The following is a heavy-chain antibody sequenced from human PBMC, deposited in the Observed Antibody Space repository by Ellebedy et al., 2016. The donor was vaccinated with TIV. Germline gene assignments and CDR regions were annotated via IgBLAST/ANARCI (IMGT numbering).Heavy chain of an antibody. D-gene: IGHD6-19*01. V-gene: IGHV1-58*01. CDR1: GFTFTSSA. J-gene: IGHJ3*02. Sequence: AASVKVSCKASGFTFTSSAVQWVRQARGQRLEWIGWIVVGSGNTNYAQKFQERVTLTMDMSTSTAYMELSSLRSEDTAVYYCAAYSSGWYDDAFDIWGQGTMVTVSS. CDR3: AAYSSGWYDDAFDI. CDR2: IVVGSGNT.